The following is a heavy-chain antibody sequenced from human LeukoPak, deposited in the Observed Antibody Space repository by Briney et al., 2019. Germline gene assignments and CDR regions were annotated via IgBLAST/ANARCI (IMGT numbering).Heavy chain of an antibody. CDR3: ARLRFLEWLLGGYYYYMDV. CDR1: GYTFTSYG. Sequence: ASVKASCKASGYTFTSYGISWVRQAPGQGLEWMGWISAYNGNTNYAQKLQGRVTMTTDTSTSTAYMELRSLRSDDTAVYYCARLRFLEWLLGGYYYYMDVWGKGTTVTISS. CDR2: ISAYNGNT. J-gene: IGHJ6*03. D-gene: IGHD3-3*01. V-gene: IGHV1-18*01.